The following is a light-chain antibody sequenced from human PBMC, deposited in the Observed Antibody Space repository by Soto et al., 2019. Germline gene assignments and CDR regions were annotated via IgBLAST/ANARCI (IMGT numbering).Light chain of an antibody. CDR2: PAS. V-gene: IGKV1-9*01. J-gene: IGKJ3*01. CDR3: QQAGT. Sequence: DIQLTQSPSFLSASVGDRVTITFRASQGISAYLAWYQQKPGKAPKLLISPASTLQSGVPSRFSGSGSGTEFTLTMSSLQPEDFATYYYQQAGTFGPGTKVDI. CDR1: QGISAY.